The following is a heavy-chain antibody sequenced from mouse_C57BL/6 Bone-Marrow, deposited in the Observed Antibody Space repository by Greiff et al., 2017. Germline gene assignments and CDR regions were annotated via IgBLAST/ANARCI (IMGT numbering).Heavy chain of an antibody. CDR1: GYTFTSYG. Sequence: VQLVESGAELARPGASVKLSCKASGYTFTSYGISWVKQRTGQGLEWIGEIYPRSGNTYYNEKFKGKATLTADKSSSTAYMELRSLTSEDSAVYFCARELDSYYFDYWGQGTTLTVSS. J-gene: IGHJ2*01. D-gene: IGHD4-1*01. V-gene: IGHV1-81*01. CDR3: ARELDSYYFDY. CDR2: IYPRSGNT.